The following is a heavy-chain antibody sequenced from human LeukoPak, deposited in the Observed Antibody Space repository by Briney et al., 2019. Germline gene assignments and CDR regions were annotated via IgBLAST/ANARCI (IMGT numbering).Heavy chain of an antibody. V-gene: IGHV4-59*01. Sequence: SETLSLTCAVSGGSIRYYYWSWIRQSPGKGLEWIGYIYYSGTTNYNPSLKSRVIISLDTSKNQFSLQLRSVTAADTAVYYCAREDPQTTVPEGMDVWGQGTTVTVSS. CDR1: GGSIRYYY. CDR3: AREDPQTTVPEGMDV. J-gene: IGHJ6*02. D-gene: IGHD4-17*01. CDR2: IYYSGTT.